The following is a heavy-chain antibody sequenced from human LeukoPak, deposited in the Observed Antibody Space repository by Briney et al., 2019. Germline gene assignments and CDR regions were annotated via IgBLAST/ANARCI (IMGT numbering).Heavy chain of an antibody. CDR1: GGSISSGSYY. CDR2: IYTRGNT. J-gene: IGHJ5*02. CDR3: ASTPRRPDNWFDP. Sequence: SQTLSLTCTVSGGSISSGSYYWSWIRQPAGKGLEWIGRIYTRGNTNYNPSLKSRATISLDTSKNQFSLKLSSVTAADTAVYYCASTPRRPDNWFDPWGQGTLVTVSS. V-gene: IGHV4-61*02. D-gene: IGHD2-15*01.